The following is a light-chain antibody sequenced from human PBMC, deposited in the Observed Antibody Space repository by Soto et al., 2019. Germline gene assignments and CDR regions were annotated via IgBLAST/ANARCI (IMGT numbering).Light chain of an antibody. CDR1: QRVDNY. CDR3: QQTYGYPRT. V-gene: IGKV1-39*01. CDR2: GAS. Sequence: DIQMTQSPSSLFASVGDRVTITCRSSQRVDNYLNWYQQKPGKAPKVLIFGASSLQSGVPSRFSGSGSGTDFLLTISSLQPEDFATYYCQQTYGYPRTFGRGTKVEIK. J-gene: IGKJ1*01.